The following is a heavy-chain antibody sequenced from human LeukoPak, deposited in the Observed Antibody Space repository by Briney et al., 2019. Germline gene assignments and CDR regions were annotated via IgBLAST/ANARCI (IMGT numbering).Heavy chain of an antibody. CDR2: INPNSGGT. CDR3: ARTNDYGDLYYFDY. V-gene: IGHV1-2*02. D-gene: IGHD4-17*01. Sequence: ASVEVSCKASGYTFTSYYMHWVRQAPGQGLEWMGWINPNSGGTNYAQKFQGRVTMTRDTSISTAYMELSRLRSDDTAVYYCARTNDYGDLYYFDYWGQGTLVTVSS. CDR1: GYTFTSYY. J-gene: IGHJ4*02.